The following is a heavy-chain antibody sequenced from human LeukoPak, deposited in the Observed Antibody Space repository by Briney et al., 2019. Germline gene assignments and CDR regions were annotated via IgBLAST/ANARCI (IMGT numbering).Heavy chain of an antibody. J-gene: IGHJ5*02. CDR3: ARDNSVRDEAWWFYP. D-gene: IGHD5-24*01. CDR2: IIPIFGTA. Sequence: ASVKVSCKASGGTFSSYAISWVRQAPGQGLEWMGGIIPIFGTANYAQKFQGRVTLTRDMSTSTDYLELSSLRSEDTAVYYCARDNSVRDEAWWFYPWGQGTLVTVSS. CDR1: GGTFSSYA. V-gene: IGHV1-69*05.